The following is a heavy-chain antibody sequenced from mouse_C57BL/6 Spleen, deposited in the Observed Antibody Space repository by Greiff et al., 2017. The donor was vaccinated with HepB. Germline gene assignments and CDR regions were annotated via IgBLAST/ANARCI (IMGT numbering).Heavy chain of an antibody. CDR2: IDPETGGT. Sequence: QVQLKESGAELVRPGASVTLSCKASGYTFTDYEMHWVKQTPVHGLEWIGAIDPETGGTAYNQKFKGKAILTADKSSSTAYMELRSLTSEDSAVYYCTRGEYYFDYWGQGTTLTVSS. J-gene: IGHJ2*01. CDR3: TRGEYYFDY. CDR1: GYTFTDYE. V-gene: IGHV1-15*01.